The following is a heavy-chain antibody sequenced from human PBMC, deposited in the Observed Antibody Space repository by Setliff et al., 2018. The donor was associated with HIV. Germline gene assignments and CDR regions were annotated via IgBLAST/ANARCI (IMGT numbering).Heavy chain of an antibody. CDR2: INPNSGGT. V-gene: IGHV1-2*02. CDR3: ARDHGMWDYGGNSLLRDYFHN. CDR1: GYTFTGYH. Sequence: ASVKVSCKASGYTFTGYHMHWVRQAPGQGLEWTGWINPNSGGTNYAQKFQGRVTMTRDTSISTAYMELSRLRSDDTAVYYCARDHGMWDYGGNSLLRDYFHNWGQGTLVTVSS. D-gene: IGHD4-17*01. J-gene: IGHJ1*01.